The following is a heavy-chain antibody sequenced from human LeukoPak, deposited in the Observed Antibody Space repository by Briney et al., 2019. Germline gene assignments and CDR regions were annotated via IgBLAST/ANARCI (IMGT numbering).Heavy chain of an antibody. D-gene: IGHD2-2*01. CDR2: FDPEDGET. J-gene: IGHJ6*02. V-gene: IGHV1-24*01. CDR1: GYTLTELS. CDR3: AREEVVVVPAATRYYYYGMDV. Sequence: VASVKVSCKVSGYTLTELSMHWVRQAPGKGLEWMGGFDPEDGETIYAQKFQGRVTMTEDTSTDTVYMELSSLRSEDTAVYYCAREEVVVVPAATRYYYYGMDVWGQGTTVTVSS.